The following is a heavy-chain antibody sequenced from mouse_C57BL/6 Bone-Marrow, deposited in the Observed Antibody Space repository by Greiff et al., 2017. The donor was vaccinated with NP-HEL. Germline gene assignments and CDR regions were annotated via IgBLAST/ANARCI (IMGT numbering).Heavy chain of an antibody. D-gene: IGHD1-1*01. Sequence: EVQGVESGGGLVQPGGSLSLSCAASGFTFTDYYMSWVRQPPGKALEWLGFIRNKANGYTTEYSASVKGRFTISRDNTQSILYLQMNALRAEDSATYYCARYRYYGSSLDWYFDVWGTGTTVTVSS. J-gene: IGHJ1*03. CDR1: GFTFTDYY. CDR3: ARYRYYGSSLDWYFDV. CDR2: IRNKANGYTT. V-gene: IGHV7-3*01.